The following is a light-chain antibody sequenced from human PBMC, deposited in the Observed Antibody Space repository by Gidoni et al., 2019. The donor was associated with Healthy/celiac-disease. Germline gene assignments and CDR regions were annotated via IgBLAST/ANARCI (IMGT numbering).Light chain of an antibody. V-gene: IGLV1-51*01. CDR3: VTWDSSLSAWL. J-gene: IGLJ3*02. CDR1: SAHIGNQY. CDR2: DNN. Sequence: QSVLTKPPSVSAAPGQKVTISCSGSSAHIGNQYVSWYQQIPGTAPKLLIYDNNKRPSGIPDLFSGSKSCTSATLGITGLQTGDEADYYCVTWDSSLSAWLFAGGPKLTVL.